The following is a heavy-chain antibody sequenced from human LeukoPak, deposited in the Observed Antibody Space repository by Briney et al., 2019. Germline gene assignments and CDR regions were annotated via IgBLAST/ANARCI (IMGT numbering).Heavy chain of an antibody. CDR2: IIPILGIA. J-gene: IGHJ3*02. Sequence: SVKVSCKASGGTFSSYAISWVRQAPGQGLEWMGRIIPILGIANYAQKFQGRVTITADKSTSTAYMGLSSLRSEDTAVYYCASSYYDSSGYYSDAFDIWGQGTMVTVSS. CDR3: ASSYYDSSGYYSDAFDI. D-gene: IGHD3-22*01. V-gene: IGHV1-69*04. CDR1: GGTFSSYA.